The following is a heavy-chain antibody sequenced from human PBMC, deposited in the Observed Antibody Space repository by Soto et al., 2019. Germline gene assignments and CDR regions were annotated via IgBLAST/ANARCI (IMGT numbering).Heavy chain of an antibody. J-gene: IGHJ4*02. CDR2: ISGSGDGT. CDR1: GFTFSSFA. D-gene: IGHD5-18*01. CDR3: AGPGYSSQDY. V-gene: IGHV3-23*01. Sequence: GGSLRLSCAASGFTFSSFALSWVRQAPGRGLEWVSAISGSGDGTDYADSVKGRFTISRDNSKNTLYLQMNSLRAEDTAVYYCAGPGYSSQDYWGQGALVTVSS.